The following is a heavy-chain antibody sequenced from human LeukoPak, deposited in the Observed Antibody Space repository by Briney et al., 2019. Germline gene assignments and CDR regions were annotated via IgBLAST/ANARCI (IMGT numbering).Heavy chain of an antibody. CDR1: GFTFSSYN. CDR2: ISSSGGTI. J-gene: IGHJ4*02. Sequence: GGSLRLSCAASGFTFSSYNMNWVRQAPGKGLEWVSYISSSGGTIYYADSVKGRFTISRDNAKNSLYLQMNSLRAEDTAVYYCAKDVTGYFDYWGQGALVTVSS. V-gene: IGHV3-48*01. CDR3: AKDVTGYFDY. D-gene: IGHD2-8*02.